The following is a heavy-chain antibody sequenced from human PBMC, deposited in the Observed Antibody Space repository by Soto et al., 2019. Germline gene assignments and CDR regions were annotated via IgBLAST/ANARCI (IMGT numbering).Heavy chain of an antibody. CDR3: AKNETTRPWFDP. V-gene: IGHV4-31*03. CDR2: IYYIGTT. D-gene: IGHD1-1*01. Sequence: QVQLQESGPGLVKASQTLSLTCTVSGGSIRNGNYYWSWIRQLPGKGLEWIGNIYYIGTTSYNPSLKTRVIISIATSKNHFSLELTSVLAADTAVYYCAKNETTRPWFDPWGQGTLVTVSS. J-gene: IGHJ5*02. CDR1: GGSIRNGNYY.